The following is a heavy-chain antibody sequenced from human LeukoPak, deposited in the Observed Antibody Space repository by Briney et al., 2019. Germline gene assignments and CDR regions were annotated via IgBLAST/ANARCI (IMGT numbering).Heavy chain of an antibody. J-gene: IGHJ4*02. D-gene: IGHD3-9*01. CDR2: INPDGSRT. CDR1: EFTFSTSW. CDR3: ARSMTGLDDY. Sequence: GGSLRLSCGGSEFTFSTSWFHWVRQAPGKGLVWVSRINPDGSRTDYADSVRGRFTISRDNAKNTLYLQMNSLRVEDTAVYFCARSMTGLDDYWGQGTLVTVSS. V-gene: IGHV3-74*01.